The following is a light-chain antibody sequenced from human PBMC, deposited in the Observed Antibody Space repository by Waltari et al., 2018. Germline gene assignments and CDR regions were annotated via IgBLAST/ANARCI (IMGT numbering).Light chain of an antibody. Sequence: AIRLTQSPSSIAASTGDRVTITCRASQGVGSYLAWYQQKSGRAPKLLIYASSSLEAEVPSRFGGSGSGTDFTLTISCLQSEDFASYFCQQYYSYPVTFGQGTRV. CDR3: QQYYSYPVT. V-gene: IGKV1-8*01. J-gene: IGKJ1*01. CDR1: QGVGSY. CDR2: ASS.